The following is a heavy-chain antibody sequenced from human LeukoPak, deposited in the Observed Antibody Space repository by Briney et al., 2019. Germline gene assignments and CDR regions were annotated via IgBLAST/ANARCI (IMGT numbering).Heavy chain of an antibody. CDR1: GFTFSSFS. CDR3: ARGRASIAVAGSGAFDI. D-gene: IGHD6-19*01. CDR2: ITGSSSTI. Sequence: GGSLRLSCAASGFTFSSFSMNWVRQAPGKGLEWVSFITGSSSTIYYADSVKGRFTISRDNAKNSLYLQMNSLRAEDTAVYYCARGRASIAVAGSGAFDIWGQGTMVTVSS. J-gene: IGHJ3*02. V-gene: IGHV3-48*01.